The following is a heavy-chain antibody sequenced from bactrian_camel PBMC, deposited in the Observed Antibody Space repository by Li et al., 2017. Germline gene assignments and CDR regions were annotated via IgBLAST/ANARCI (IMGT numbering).Heavy chain of an antibody. CDR2: ISTGGSST. Sequence: HVQLVESGGGSAQAGGSLRLSCSASAGALMYVAWFRQAPGQKREAVAAISTGGSSTMYVDSVKGRFTISRDNAKNTVYLQMNDLRPDDTAMYYCAAARKGSGHTCSAPDDYSDWGQGTQVTVS. CDR1: AGALMY. V-gene: IGHV3S53*01. CDR3: AAARKGSGHTCSAPDDYSD. J-gene: IGHJ4*01. D-gene: IGHD4*01.